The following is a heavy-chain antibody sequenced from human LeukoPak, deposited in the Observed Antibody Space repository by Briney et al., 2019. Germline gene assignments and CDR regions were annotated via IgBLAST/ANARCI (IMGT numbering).Heavy chain of an antibody. CDR3: ARSRQSGYSYGLNYYYYMDV. V-gene: IGHV5-51*01. D-gene: IGHD5-18*01. J-gene: IGHJ6*03. CDR2: IYPGDSDT. Sequence: GESLKISCKGSGYSFTSYWIGWVRQMPGKGLEWMGIIYPGDSDTRYSPSFQGQVTISADKSISTAYLQWSSLKASDTAMYYCARSRQSGYSYGLNYYYYMDVWGKGTTVTVSS. CDR1: GYSFTSYW.